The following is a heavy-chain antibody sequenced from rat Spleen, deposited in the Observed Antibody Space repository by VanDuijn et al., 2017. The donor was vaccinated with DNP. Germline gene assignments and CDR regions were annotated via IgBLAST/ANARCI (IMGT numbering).Heavy chain of an antibody. D-gene: IGHD1-2*01. Sequence: EVQLVESGGGLVQPGRSLKLSCAASGFTFSSYDMAWVRQAPTKGLEWVASISTSGGSTYYRDSVKGRFTISRDNAKSTLYLQMDSLRSEETATYYCARHVSTTAGNYGMDAWGQGTSVTVSS. CDR1: GFTFSSYD. J-gene: IGHJ4*01. V-gene: IGHV5S11*01. CDR3: ARHVSTTAGNYGMDA. CDR2: ISTSGGST.